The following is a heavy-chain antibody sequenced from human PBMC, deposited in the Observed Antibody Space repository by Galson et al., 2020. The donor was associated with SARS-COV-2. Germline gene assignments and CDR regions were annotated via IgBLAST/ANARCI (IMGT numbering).Heavy chain of an antibody. Sequence: GESLKISCAASGFTFKSHAMHWVRQAPGKGLEWVAQIWYDGSNKYYVDSVKGRFTISRDDSENTVYLQMKNLRAEDTAVYYCARDGQSSSGWAFDYWGQGTLVTVSS. V-gene: IGHV3-33*01. J-gene: IGHJ4*02. D-gene: IGHD6-19*01. CDR3: ARDGQSSSGWAFDY. CDR2: IWYDGSNK. CDR1: GFTFKSHA.